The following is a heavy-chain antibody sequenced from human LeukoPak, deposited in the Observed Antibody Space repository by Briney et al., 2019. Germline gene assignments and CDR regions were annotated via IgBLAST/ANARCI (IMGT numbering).Heavy chain of an antibody. Sequence: ASVKVSCKASGYTFTSYDINWVRQATGQGLEWMGRMNPNSGNTGYAQKFQGRVTITRNTSISTAYMELSSLRSEDTAVYYCARGAIGYCSSTSCFSPTRFDPWGQGTLVTVSS. CDR3: ARGAIGYCSSTSCFSPTRFDP. D-gene: IGHD2-2*01. V-gene: IGHV1-8*03. CDR2: MNPNSGNT. J-gene: IGHJ5*02. CDR1: GYTFTSYD.